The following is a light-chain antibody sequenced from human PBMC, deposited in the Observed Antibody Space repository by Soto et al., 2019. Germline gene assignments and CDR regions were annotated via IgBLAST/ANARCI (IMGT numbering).Light chain of an antibody. CDR2: GAS. Sequence: IVLTQSPATLSLSPGERATLSCTASQHVTTTYIAWYQQKFGQAPRLLIYGASTRSGGTPDRFTGGGFGTDFTLTISRVEHEDFAVYYCQQYDSSFTFGGGTKVEIK. CDR3: QQYDSSFT. V-gene: IGKV3-20*01. CDR1: QHVTTTY. J-gene: IGKJ4*01.